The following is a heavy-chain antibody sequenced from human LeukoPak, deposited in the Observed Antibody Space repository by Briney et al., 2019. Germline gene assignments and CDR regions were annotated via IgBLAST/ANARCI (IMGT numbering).Heavy chain of an antibody. V-gene: IGHV5-51*01. J-gene: IGHJ4*02. Sequence: GESLKISFKGSGXTFTTCCIGWVRQMPGKGLEWMGIIYPSDSDTTYSPSFQGQVTISADKSISTAYLYWSSLKASDTAMYYCARLYGTKIDYWGQGTLVTVSS. CDR3: ARLYGTKIDY. D-gene: IGHD1-26*01. CDR2: IYPSDSDT. CDR1: GXTFTTCC.